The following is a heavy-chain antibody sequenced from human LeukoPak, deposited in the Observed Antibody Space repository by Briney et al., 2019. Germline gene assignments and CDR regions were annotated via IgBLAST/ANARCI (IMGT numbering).Heavy chain of an antibody. Sequence: GRSLRLSCAASGFTFGSYGMHWVRQAPGKGLEWVAVISYDGSNKYYADSVKGRFTISRDNSKNTLYLQMNSLRVEDSAVYYCAKTGNYNWNGFDYWGQGTLVTVSS. CDR3: AKTGNYNWNGFDY. CDR1: GFTFGSYG. V-gene: IGHV3-30*18. D-gene: IGHD1-20*01. J-gene: IGHJ4*02. CDR2: ISYDGSNK.